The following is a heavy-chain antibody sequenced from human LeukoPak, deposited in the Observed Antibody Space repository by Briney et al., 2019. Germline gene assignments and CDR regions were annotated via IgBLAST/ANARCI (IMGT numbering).Heavy chain of an antibody. CDR1: GGSFSGYY. CDR3: ARDGGSDN. CDR2: ISYSGNT. J-gene: IGHJ4*02. V-gene: IGHV4-34*01. D-gene: IGHD3-10*01. Sequence: SETLSLTCAVYGGSFSGYYWSWIRQPPGKGLEWIAEISYSGNTHYNPSLKSRVIISLDKSKNLVFLKLNSVTAADTAMYYCARDGGSDNWGQGTLVTVSS.